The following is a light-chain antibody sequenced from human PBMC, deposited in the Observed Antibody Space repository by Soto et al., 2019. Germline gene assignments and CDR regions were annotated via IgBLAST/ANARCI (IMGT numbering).Light chain of an antibody. CDR3: QQYNNWPRT. Sequence: EIVMTQSPATPTVSPGERATLYCRASQSVSSDLAWYQQKPGQAPRLLICGASTRASGIPDRFSGSGSGTEFTLTISSLQSEDFAVYYCQQYNNWPRTFGQGTKVDIK. CDR1: QSVSSD. J-gene: IGKJ1*01. V-gene: IGKV3-15*01. CDR2: GAS.